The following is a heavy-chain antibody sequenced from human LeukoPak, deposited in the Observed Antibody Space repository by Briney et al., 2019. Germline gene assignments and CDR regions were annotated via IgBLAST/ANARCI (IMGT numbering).Heavy chain of an antibody. CDR3: AKGHDHYDILTGYQYNWFDP. D-gene: IGHD3-9*01. Sequence: SETLSLTCAVSGGSISSGGYSWSWIRQPPGKGLEWIGYIYHSGSTYYNPSLKSRVTISVDRSKNQFSLKLSSVTAADTAVYYCAKGHDHYDILTGYQYNWFDPWGQGTLVTVSS. CDR1: GGSISSGGYS. V-gene: IGHV4-30-2*01. J-gene: IGHJ5*02. CDR2: IYHSGST.